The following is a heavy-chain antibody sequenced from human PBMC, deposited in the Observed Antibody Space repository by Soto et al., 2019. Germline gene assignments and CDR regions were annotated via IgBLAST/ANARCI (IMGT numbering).Heavy chain of an antibody. CDR3: TTGIVAKTSHFDH. CDR1: GISFSVYG. CDR2: ISYDGNKS. J-gene: IGHJ4*02. Sequence: GGSLRLSCAVCGISFSVYGMHWVRQAPGKGLEWVAMISYDGNKSSYGDSVKGRFTISRDNSKNLLYLHMTSLRTEDTAVYYCTTGIVAKTSHFDHWGQGTLVTVSS. D-gene: IGHD5-12*01. V-gene: IGHV3-30*03.